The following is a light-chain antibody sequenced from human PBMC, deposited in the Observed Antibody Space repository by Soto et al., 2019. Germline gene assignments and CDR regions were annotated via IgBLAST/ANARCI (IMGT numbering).Light chain of an antibody. CDR1: QGISHY. CDR2: AAS. Sequence: DIQMTQSPSVMSASVGDRVTISCRASQGISHYLAWFQQQPGKVPKRLIYAASNLESGVPSRFSGSGSGTDFTLTISSLQPEDFATYYCLQDYNYPRTFGQGTKVDIK. V-gene: IGKV1-17*03. CDR3: LQDYNYPRT. J-gene: IGKJ1*01.